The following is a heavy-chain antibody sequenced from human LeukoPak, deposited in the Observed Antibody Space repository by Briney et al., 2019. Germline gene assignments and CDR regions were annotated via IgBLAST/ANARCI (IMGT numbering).Heavy chain of an antibody. D-gene: IGHD1-26*01. CDR2: IYQSGST. Sequence: PSGTLSLTCAVSGGSISRSNWCIWVRQPPGKGLEWIGEIYQSGSTNYNPSLKSRVTISVDTSKNQFSLKLSSVTAADTAVYYCASGSFINYYFDYWGQGTLVTVSS. V-gene: IGHV4-4*02. CDR3: ASGSFINYYFDY. CDR1: GGSISRSNW. J-gene: IGHJ4*02.